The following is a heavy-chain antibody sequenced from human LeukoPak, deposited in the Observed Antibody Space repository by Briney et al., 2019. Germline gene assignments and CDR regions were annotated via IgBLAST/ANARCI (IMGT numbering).Heavy chain of an antibody. CDR2: INWNGGST. CDR1: GFTFDDYG. V-gene: IGHV3-20*04. Sequence: PGGSLRLSCAASGFTFDDYGMSWVRQAPGKGLEWVSGINWNGGSTGYADSVKGRFTISRDNAKNSLCLQMNSLRAEDTALYYCARDLANTRGCSSTSCSPHWGQGTLVTVSS. CDR3: ARDLANTRGCSSTSCSPH. D-gene: IGHD2-2*01. J-gene: IGHJ4*02.